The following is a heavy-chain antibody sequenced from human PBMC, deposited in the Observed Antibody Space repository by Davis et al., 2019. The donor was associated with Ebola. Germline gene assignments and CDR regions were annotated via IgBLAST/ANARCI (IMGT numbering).Heavy chain of an antibody. V-gene: IGHV3-48*02. CDR2: ISSGSFTI. CDR1: GITFSRYS. J-gene: IGHJ4*02. CDR3: ARLSILGQ. D-gene: IGHD6-6*01. Sequence: PGGSLRLSCAASGITFSRYSMNWVRQAPGKGLEWVAFISSGSFTIYYADSVKGRFTISRSNAKNSLFLQMNSLRDEDTAVYYCARLSILGQWGQGTLVTVSS.